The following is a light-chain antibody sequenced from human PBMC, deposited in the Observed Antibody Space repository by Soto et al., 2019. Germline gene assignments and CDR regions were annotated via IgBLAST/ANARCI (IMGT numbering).Light chain of an antibody. V-gene: IGKV1-5*03. CDR1: QTISSW. Sequence: DIQMTQSPSILSSSVGDRVTITCLSSQTISSWLAWYQQKPGKAPKLLIYKASTLKSGVPSRFSGSGSGTEFTLTISSLQSEDFAVYYCQQYNNWPPINCGQGKRREIK. CDR2: KAS. CDR3: QQYNNWPPIN. J-gene: IGKJ5*01.